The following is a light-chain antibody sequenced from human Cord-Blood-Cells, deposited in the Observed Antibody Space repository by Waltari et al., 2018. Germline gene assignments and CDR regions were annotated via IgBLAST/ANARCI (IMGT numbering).Light chain of an antibody. CDR2: SNN. CDR3: AAWDDSLNEVV. J-gene: IGLJ2*01. V-gene: IGLV1-44*01. CDR1: SSNIGSNT. Sequence: QSVLTQPPSASGTPGQRVTLPCSGSSSNIGSNTVNCYQQLPGTAPKLLIYSNNPRPSGVPDRFSGSKSGTSASLAISGLQSEDEADYYCAAWDDSLNEVVFGGGTKLTVL.